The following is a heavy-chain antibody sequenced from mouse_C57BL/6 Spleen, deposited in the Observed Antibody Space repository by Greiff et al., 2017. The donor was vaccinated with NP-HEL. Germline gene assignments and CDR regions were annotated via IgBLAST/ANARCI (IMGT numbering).Heavy chain of an antibody. Sequence: QVHVKQSGAELVRPGASVTLSCKASGYTFTDYEMHWVKQTPVHGLEWIGAIDPETGGTAYNQKFKGKAILTADKSSSTAYMELRSLTSEDSAVYYCTRDDSYYSYFDYWGQGTTLTVSS. D-gene: IGHD2-12*01. CDR3: TRDDSYYSYFDY. J-gene: IGHJ2*01. CDR1: GYTFTDYE. CDR2: IDPETGGT. V-gene: IGHV1-15*01.